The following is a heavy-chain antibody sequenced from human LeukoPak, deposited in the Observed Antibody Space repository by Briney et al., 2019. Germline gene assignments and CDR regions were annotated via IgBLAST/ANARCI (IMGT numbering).Heavy chain of an antibody. V-gene: IGHV3-23*01. CDR2: ISGSGGST. CDR3: AKDSGSSGWHPPDY. J-gene: IGHJ4*02. CDR1: GFTFSSYA. Sequence: GGSLRLSCAASGFTFSSYAMSWVRQAPGKGLEWVSAISGSGGSTYYADSVKGRFTISRDNSKNTLYLQMNSLGAEDTAVYYCAKDSGSSGWHPPDYWGQGTLVTVSS. D-gene: IGHD6-19*01.